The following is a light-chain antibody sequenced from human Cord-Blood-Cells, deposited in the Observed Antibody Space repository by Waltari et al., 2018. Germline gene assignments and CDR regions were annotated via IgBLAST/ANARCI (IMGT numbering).Light chain of an antibody. V-gene: IGLV2-14*03. CDR1: SSDVGGYNS. J-gene: IGLJ1*01. CDR3: SSYTSRSTRYV. Sequence: SALTQPASVSGSPEQSLTISCTGTSSDVGGYNSVSWYQQHPGKHPKHMIYDVSNRNSGVSNRFTGSKSGNTASLTISALQAEDVSDYYCSSYTSRSTRYVFGTGTKVTVL. CDR2: DVS.